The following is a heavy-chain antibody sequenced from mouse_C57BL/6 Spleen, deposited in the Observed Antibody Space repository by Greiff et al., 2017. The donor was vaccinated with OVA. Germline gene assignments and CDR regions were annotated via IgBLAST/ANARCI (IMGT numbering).Heavy chain of an antibody. Sequence: VQLQQPGAELVKPGASVKLSCKASGYTFTSYWMQWVKQRPGQGLEWIGEIDPSDSYTNYNQKFKGKATLTVDTSSSTAYMQLSSLTSEDSAVYYCAMRPYDYDGDGYFDVWGTGTTVTVSS. J-gene: IGHJ1*03. V-gene: IGHV1-50*01. CDR3: AMRPYDYDGDGYFDV. CDR2: IDPSDSYT. D-gene: IGHD2-4*01. CDR1: GYTFTSYW.